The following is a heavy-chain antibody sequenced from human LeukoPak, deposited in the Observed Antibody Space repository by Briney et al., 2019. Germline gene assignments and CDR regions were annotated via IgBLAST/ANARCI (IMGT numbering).Heavy chain of an antibody. CDR1: GGSISSSSYY. CDR2: SYQSGST. Sequence: SETLSLTCTVSGGSISSSSYYWGWIRQPPGKGLEWIGYSYQSGSTYYNPSLQSRVIISLDRSKNQFSLKLSSVTAADTAVYYCASHDYGDYYYYGMDVWGQGTTVTVSS. D-gene: IGHD4-17*01. J-gene: IGHJ6*02. CDR3: ASHDYGDYYYYGMDV. V-gene: IGHV4-61*05.